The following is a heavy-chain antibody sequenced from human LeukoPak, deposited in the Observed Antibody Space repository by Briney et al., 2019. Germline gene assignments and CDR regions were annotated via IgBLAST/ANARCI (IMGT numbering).Heavy chain of an antibody. V-gene: IGHV3-21*01. Sequence: TGESLRLSCAASGFTFSSYSMNWVRQAPGKGLEWVSSISSSSSYIYYADSVKGRFTISRDNAKNSLYLQMNSLRAEDTAVYYCARHLKGLRRTPSYYMDVWGKGTTVTVSS. D-gene: IGHD4-17*01. CDR1: GFTFSSYS. CDR3: ARHLKGLRRTPSYYMDV. CDR2: ISSSSSYI. J-gene: IGHJ6*03.